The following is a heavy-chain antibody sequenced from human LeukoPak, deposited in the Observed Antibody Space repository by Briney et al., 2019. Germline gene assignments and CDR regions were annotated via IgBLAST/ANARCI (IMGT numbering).Heavy chain of an antibody. CDR1: GFTFSNYE. CDR3: ARGGSFVEY. V-gene: IGHV3-48*03. J-gene: IGHJ4*02. Sequence: GGSLRLSCAASGFTFSNYEMHWVRRAPGKGLEWVSYISSGGSTVYYADSVKGRFTVSRDNAKNSLYLQVSSLRAGDTAVYYCARGGSFVEYWGQGTLVIVSS. CDR2: ISSGGSTV. D-gene: IGHD3-10*01.